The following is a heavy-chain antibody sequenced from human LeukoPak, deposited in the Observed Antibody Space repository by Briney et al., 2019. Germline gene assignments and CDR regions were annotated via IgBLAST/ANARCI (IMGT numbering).Heavy chain of an antibody. CDR1: GFTFSSYW. J-gene: IGHJ3*02. CDR3: ARDIDGDAENGAFDI. Sequence: GGSLRLSCAASGFTFSSYWMSWVRQAPGKGLEWVANIKQDGSEKYYVDSVKGRFTISRDNAKNSLYLQMNSLRAEDTAVYYCARDIDGDAENGAFDIWGQGTMVTVSS. V-gene: IGHV3-7*01. CDR2: IKQDGSEK. D-gene: IGHD4-17*01.